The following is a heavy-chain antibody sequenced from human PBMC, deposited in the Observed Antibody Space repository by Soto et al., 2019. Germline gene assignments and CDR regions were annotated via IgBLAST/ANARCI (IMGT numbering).Heavy chain of an antibody. V-gene: IGHV3-23*01. CDR1: GFTFRNYA. CDR3: AKADPSTGPFDY. J-gene: IGHJ4*02. CDR2: ISVSSGTI. D-gene: IGHD4-17*01. Sequence: VGSLRLSCAASGFTFRNYAMSWVRQAPGKGLEWVAAISVSSGTIYYADSVKGRFTVSRDNSENTLYLQMNSLKVEDTALYYCAKADPSTGPFDYWGQGTLVTVSS.